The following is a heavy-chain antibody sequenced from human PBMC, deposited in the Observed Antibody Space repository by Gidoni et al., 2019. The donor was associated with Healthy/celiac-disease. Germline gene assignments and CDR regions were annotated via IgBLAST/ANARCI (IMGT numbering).Heavy chain of an antibody. J-gene: IGHJ4*02. CDR2: ISGSGGST. D-gene: IGHD1-26*01. V-gene: IGHV3-23*01. Sequence: EVQLLESGGGLVQPGWSLRLSCAASGFTFSSYAMSWVRQAPGEGLEWVSAISGSGGSTYYADSVKGRFTISRDKSKNTLYLQMNSLRAEDTAVYYCAKDAPLGSIVGATTFDYWGQGTLVTVSS. CDR1: GFTFSSYA. CDR3: AKDAPLGSIVGATTFDY.